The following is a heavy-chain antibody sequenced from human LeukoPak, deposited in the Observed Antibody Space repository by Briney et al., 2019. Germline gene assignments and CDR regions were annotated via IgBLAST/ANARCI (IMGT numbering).Heavy chain of an antibody. V-gene: IGHV3-23*01. CDR3: AKAMGATLFDY. J-gene: IGHJ4*02. CDR1: GFTFSSYA. CDR2: ISGSGGST. Sequence: QPGGSLRLSCAGSGFTFSSYAMSWVRQAPGKGLEWVSGISGSGGSTYYADSVKGRFTISRDNSKNTLYLQMNSLRAGDTAVYYCAKAMGATLFDYWGQGTLVTVSS. D-gene: IGHD1-26*01.